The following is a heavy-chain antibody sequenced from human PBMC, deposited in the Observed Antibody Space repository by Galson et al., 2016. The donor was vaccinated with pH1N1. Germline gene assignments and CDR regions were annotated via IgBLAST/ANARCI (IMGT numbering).Heavy chain of an antibody. V-gene: IGHV1-18*01. J-gene: IGHJ1*01. CDR2: ISGHNGNA. CDR1: GYMFASYG. CDR3: ARVLRTDWAYFQY. D-gene: IGHD3-9*01. Sequence: SVKVSCKASGYMFASYGISWVRQAPGQGLEWMGWISGHNGNANYAQRLQDRLTMTTDTSTNKAYMEMRSLRSDDTAVYYCARVLRTDWAYFQYWGQGTLVTVSS.